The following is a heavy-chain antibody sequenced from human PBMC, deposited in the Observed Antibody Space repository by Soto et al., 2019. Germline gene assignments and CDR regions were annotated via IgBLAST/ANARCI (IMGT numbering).Heavy chain of an antibody. V-gene: IGHV3-30*18. CDR1: GFTFSSYG. CDR2: ISYDGSNK. Sequence: QVQLVESGGGVVQPGRSLRLSCAASGFTFSSYGMHWVRQAPGKGLEWVAVISYDGSNKYYADSVKGRFTISRDNSKNTLYRQRNSLRAEDTAVYYCAKQAWESARPFYFDYWGQGTLVTVSS. D-gene: IGHD6-6*01. J-gene: IGHJ4*02. CDR3: AKQAWESARPFYFDY.